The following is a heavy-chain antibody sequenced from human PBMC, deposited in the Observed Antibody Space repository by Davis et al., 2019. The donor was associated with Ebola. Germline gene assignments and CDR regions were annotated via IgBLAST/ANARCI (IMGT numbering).Heavy chain of an antibody. D-gene: IGHD6-19*01. J-gene: IGHJ4*02. Sequence: SETLSLTCAVSGGFISSGGYSWSWIRQPPGKGLEWIGYYYYTGSTYYNPSLKSRVTISVDTSKNQFSLKLSSVTAADTAVYYCASGYSSGWYDYWGQGTLVTVSS. CDR2: YYYTGST. CDR3: ASGYSSGWYDY. CDR1: GGFISSGGYS. V-gene: IGHV4-61*08.